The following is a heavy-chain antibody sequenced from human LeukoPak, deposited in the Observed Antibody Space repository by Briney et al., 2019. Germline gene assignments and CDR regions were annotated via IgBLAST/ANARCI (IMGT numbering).Heavy chain of an antibody. CDR2: IKQDGSQK. CDR1: GFSFSSYW. J-gene: IGHJ4*02. CDR3: AGRGIGSSWDY. D-gene: IGHD6-13*01. V-gene: IGHV3-7*02. Sequence: PGGSLRLSCAASGFSFSSYWMSWVREATGKGLEWVANIKQDGSQKYYVDSVKGQFTISRDNARNSLYLQMNSLRAEDTAVYYCAGRGIGSSWDYWGQGTLVTVSS.